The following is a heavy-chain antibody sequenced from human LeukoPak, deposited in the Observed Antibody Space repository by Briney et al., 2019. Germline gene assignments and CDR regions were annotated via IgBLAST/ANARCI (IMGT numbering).Heavy chain of an antibody. J-gene: IGHJ4*02. CDR3: ARLDYYDSGGVVY. CDR1: GGTFSSYA. D-gene: IGHD3-22*01. CDR2: IIPILGIA. V-gene: IGHV1-69*04. Sequence: SVKGSCKASGGTFSSYAISWVRQAPGQGLEWMGRIIPILGIANYAQKFQGRVTITADKSTSTAYMELSSLRSEDRAVYYCARLDYYDSGGVVYWGQGTLVTVSS.